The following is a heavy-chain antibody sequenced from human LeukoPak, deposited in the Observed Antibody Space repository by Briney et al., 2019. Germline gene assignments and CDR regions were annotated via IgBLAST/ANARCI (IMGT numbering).Heavy chain of an antibody. CDR2: IYYSGST. D-gene: IGHD3-22*01. J-gene: IGHJ4*02. CDR1: GGSISSSSYY. Sequence: SETLSLTCTVSGGSISSSSYYWGWIRQPPGKGLEWVGSIYYSGSTYYNPSLKRRVTISVDTSKNQFSLKLSSVTAADTAVYYCARDVVVVTSYAGEDYWGQGTLVTVSS. V-gene: IGHV4-39*07. CDR3: ARDVVVVTSYAGEDY.